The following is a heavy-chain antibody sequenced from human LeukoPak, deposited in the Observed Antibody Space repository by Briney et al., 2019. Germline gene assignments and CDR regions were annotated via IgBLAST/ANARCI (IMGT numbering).Heavy chain of an antibody. V-gene: IGHV3-48*01. CDR2: ISSTSTAI. J-gene: IGHJ4*02. CDR1: GFTFNSYS. D-gene: IGHD6-19*01. CDR3: AKDLSSGSRRAY. Sequence: GGSLRLSCAASGFTFNSYSMNWVRQAPGKGLEWISYISSTSTAIYYADSVKGRFTISRDNAKNTLYLQMNSLRAEDTGDCAKDLSSGSRRAYWGQGTLVTVSS.